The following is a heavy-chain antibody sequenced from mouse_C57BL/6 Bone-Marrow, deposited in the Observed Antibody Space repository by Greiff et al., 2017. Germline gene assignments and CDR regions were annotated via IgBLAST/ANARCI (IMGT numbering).Heavy chain of an antibody. CDR1: GYTFTSYW. J-gene: IGHJ4*01. V-gene: IGHV1-64*01. CDR3: ARSWPYYYDLDY. Sequence: QVQLQQPGAELVKPGASVKLSCKASGYTFTSYWMHWVKQRPGQGLEWIGMFHPYNGNTNYNEKFKSKATLTVDKSSSTAYMQLSSLTSEDSAVYYCARSWPYYYDLDYWGQGTTVSVSS. CDR2: FHPYNGNT.